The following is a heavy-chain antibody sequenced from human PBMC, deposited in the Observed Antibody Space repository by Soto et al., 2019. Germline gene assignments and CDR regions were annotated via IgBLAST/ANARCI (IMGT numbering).Heavy chain of an antibody. CDR2: IIPMFATP. CDR1: GDTFSSYA. CDR3: ARGVPMSDFDY. J-gene: IGHJ4*02. D-gene: IGHD1-1*01. Sequence: QVQLVQSGAEVKKSGSSVKVSCKVSGDTFSSYAISWVRQAPGQGLEWMGGIIPMFATPNYAQKFQGKVTITADKSTTTAYMELSSLRSEDTAVYYCARGVPMSDFDYWGQGTLVTVSS. V-gene: IGHV1-69*06.